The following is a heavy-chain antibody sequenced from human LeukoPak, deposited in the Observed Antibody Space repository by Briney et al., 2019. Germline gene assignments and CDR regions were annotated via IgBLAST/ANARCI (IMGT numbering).Heavy chain of an antibody. CDR3: ARGRFLYYGSGSLGN. CDR2: MNPNSGNT. J-gene: IGHJ4*02. CDR1: GYTFTSYD. Sequence: ASVKVSCKASGYTFTSYDINWVRQATGQGHEWMGWMNPNSGNTGYAQKFQGRVTMTRNTSISTAYMELSSLRSEDTAVYYCARGRFLYYGSGSLGNWGQGTLVTVSS. D-gene: IGHD3-10*01. V-gene: IGHV1-8*01.